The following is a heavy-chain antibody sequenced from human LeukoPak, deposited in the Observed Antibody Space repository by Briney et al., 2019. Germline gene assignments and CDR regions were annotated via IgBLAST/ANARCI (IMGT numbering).Heavy chain of an antibody. Sequence: PGGSLRLSCAASGFTFSNAWMSWVRQAPGKGLEWVGRIKSKTDGGTTDYAAPVKGRFTISRDDSKNTLYLQMNSLRAEDTAVYYCAKEGRWLAVVVVAAMGGMDVWGQGTTVTVSS. CDR2: IKSKTDGGTT. CDR1: GFTFSNAW. J-gene: IGHJ6*02. CDR3: AKEGRWLAVVVVAAMGGMDV. D-gene: IGHD2-15*01. V-gene: IGHV3-15*01.